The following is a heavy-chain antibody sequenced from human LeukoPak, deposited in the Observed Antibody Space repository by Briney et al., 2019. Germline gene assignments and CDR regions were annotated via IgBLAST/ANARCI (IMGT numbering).Heavy chain of an antibody. D-gene: IGHD1-1*01. CDR2: TRFDGKNK. Sequence: GGSLRLSCAASGFTFSRYGMQWVRQAPGKGLEWVSFTRFDGKNKYYADSVKGRFTISKDNSKNTLDLQMTSLTAEDTAVYYCARQTGTPLPSIFDYWGQGTLVTVSS. CDR3: ARQTGTPLPSIFDY. J-gene: IGHJ4*02. CDR1: GFTFSRYG. V-gene: IGHV3-30*02.